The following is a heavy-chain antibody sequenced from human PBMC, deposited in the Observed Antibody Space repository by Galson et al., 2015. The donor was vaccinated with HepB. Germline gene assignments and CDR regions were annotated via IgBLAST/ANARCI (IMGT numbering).Heavy chain of an antibody. Sequence: SVKVSCKASGFTFTSSAVQWVRQARGQRLEWIGWIVVGSGNTNYAQKFQERVTITRDMSTSTAYMELSSLRSEDTAVYYCAADPNYGSGSYYNRDYYYYGMDVWGQGTTVTVSS. CDR1: GFTFTSSA. CDR2: IVVGSGNT. D-gene: IGHD3-10*01. J-gene: IGHJ6*02. CDR3: AADPNYGSGSYYNRDYYYYGMDV. V-gene: IGHV1-58*01.